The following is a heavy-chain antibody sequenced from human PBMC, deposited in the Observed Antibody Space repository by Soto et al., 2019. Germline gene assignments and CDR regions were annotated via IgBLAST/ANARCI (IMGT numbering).Heavy chain of an antibody. V-gene: IGHV3-33*01. CDR1: GFAFSSYG. CDR3: ARQTYYYGSVEYYFDY. CDR2: IWYDGSNK. J-gene: IGHJ4*02. D-gene: IGHD3-10*01. Sequence: PGGSLRLSCAASGFAFSSYGMHWVRQAPGKGLEWVAVIWYDGSNKYYADSVKGRFTISRDNSKNTLYLQMNSLRAEDTAVYYCARQTYYYGSVEYYFDYWGQGT.